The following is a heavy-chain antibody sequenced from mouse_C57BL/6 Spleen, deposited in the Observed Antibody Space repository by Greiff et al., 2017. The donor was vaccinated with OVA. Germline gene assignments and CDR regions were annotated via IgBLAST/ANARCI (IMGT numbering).Heavy chain of an antibody. Sequence: EVKLVESGEGLVKPGGSLKLSCAASGFTFSSYAMSWVRQTPEKRLVWVAYISSGGDYIYYADTVKGRFTISRDNARNTLYLQMSSLKSEDTAMYYCTREKEGGYFDYWGQGTTLTVSS. CDR3: TREKEGGYFDY. V-gene: IGHV5-9-1*02. CDR1: GFTFSSYA. CDR2: ISSGGDYI. J-gene: IGHJ2*01.